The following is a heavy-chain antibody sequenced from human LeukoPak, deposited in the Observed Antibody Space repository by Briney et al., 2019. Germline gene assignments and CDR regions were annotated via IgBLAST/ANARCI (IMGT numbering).Heavy chain of an antibody. CDR2: INYSGST. CDR1: GGSISSDNYQ. Sequence: SQTLSLTCTVSGGSISSDNYQWSWVRQPPGKGLEWIGYINYSGSTYYNPSLKSRVTISVDTSKNHFSLRLSSVTAADTAVYYCARYGSGSTWFDPWGQGTLVTVSS. CDR3: ARYGSGSTWFDP. D-gene: IGHD3-10*01. J-gene: IGHJ5*02. V-gene: IGHV4-30-4*01.